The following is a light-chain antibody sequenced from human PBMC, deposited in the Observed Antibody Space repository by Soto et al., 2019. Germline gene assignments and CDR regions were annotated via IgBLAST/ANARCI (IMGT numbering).Light chain of an antibody. CDR2: EDN. Sequence: SVLTQPASVSGSPGQSITISCTGTSSDVGSYNLVSWYQQHPGKAPKLMIYEDNKRPSGVSNRFSGSKSGNTASLTISSLQAEDEADYYCCSYAVSSSYVFGTGTKVTVL. CDR1: SSDVGSYNL. CDR3: CSYAVSSSYV. V-gene: IGLV2-23*01. J-gene: IGLJ1*01.